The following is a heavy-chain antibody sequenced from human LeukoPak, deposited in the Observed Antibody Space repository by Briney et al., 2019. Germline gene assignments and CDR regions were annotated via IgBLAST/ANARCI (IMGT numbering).Heavy chain of an antibody. J-gene: IGHJ4*02. D-gene: IGHD3-10*01. CDR2: ISYDGSNK. CDR1: GFTFSIYA. Sequence: GGSLRLSCAASGFTFSIYAMHWVRQAPGKGLEWVALISYDGSNKHYADTVKGRFTISRDNSKNTLYLQMNRLRAEETAVYYCARDLMVRGVILDYLACWGQGTLVT. V-gene: IGHV3-30*01. CDR3: ARDLMVRGVILDYLAC.